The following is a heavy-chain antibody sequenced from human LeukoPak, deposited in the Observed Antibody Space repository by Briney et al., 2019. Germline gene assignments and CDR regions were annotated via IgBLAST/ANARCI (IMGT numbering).Heavy chain of an antibody. D-gene: IGHD6-6*01. V-gene: IGHV4-59*01. CDR2: IYYSGRT. J-gene: IGHJ4*02. CDR1: GGSISDYY. CDR3: ARASGSIASTFDY. Sequence: PSETLSLTCTVSGGSISDYYWSWIRQPPGKGLEWIGYIYYSGRTKYNPSLKSRLTMSVDTSKNQFSLKLSSVTAADTAVYYCARASGSIASTFDYWGQGTLVTVSS.